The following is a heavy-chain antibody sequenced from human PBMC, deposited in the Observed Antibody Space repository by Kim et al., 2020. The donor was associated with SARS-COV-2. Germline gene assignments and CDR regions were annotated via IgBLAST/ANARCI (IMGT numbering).Heavy chain of an antibody. CDR3: ARYTLVTPSYYYYGMDV. D-gene: IGHD4-4*01. CDR2: IIPIFGTA. CDR1: GGTFSSYA. J-gene: IGHJ6*02. Sequence: SVKVSCKASGGTFSSYAISWVRQAPGQGLEWMGGIIPIFGTANYAQKFQGRVTITADESTSTAYMELSSLRSEDTAVYYCARYTLVTPSYYYYGMDVWGQGTTVTGSS. V-gene: IGHV1-69*13.